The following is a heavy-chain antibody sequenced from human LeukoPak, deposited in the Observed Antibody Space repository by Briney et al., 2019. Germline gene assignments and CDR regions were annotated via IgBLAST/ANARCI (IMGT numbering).Heavy chain of an antibody. J-gene: IGHJ4*02. V-gene: IGHV3-21*01. Sequence: GGSLRLSCAASGFTFSSYSMNWVRQAPGKGLEWGSSISSSSSYIYYADSVKGRFTISRDNAKNSLYLQMNSLRAVDTAVYYCARGGYCSGGSCYFDTDYWGQGTLVTVSS. CDR3: ARGGYCSGGSCYFDTDY. D-gene: IGHD2-15*01. CDR1: GFTFSSYS. CDR2: ISSSSSYI.